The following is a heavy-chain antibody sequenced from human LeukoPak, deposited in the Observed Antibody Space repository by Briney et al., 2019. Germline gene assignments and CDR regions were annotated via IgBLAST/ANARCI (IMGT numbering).Heavy chain of an antibody. CDR3: ARNALGYCSGGTCTEFDY. D-gene: IGHD2-15*01. V-gene: IGHV1-46*01. Sequence: ASVKVSCKASGYTFTSYYMHWVRQAPGQGLEWMGIINPSGGSTSYAQKFQGRVTMTRDMSTSTVYMELSSLRSDDTAVYYCARNALGYCSGGTCTEFDYWGQGTLVTVSS. J-gene: IGHJ4*02. CDR1: GYTFTSYY. CDR2: INPSGGST.